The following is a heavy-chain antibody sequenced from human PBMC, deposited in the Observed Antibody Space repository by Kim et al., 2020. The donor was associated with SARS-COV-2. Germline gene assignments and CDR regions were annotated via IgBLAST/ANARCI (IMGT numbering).Heavy chain of an antibody. Sequence: SETLSLTCTVSGGSISSSSYYWGWIRQPPGKGLEWIGSIYYSGSTYYNPSLKSRVTISVDTSKNQFSLKVSSVTAADTAVYYSYSYDSSGYYADYWGQGTLVTVSS. J-gene: IGHJ4*02. D-gene: IGHD3-22*01. V-gene: IGHV4-39*01. CDR2: IYYSGST. CDR3: YSYDSSGYYADY. CDR1: GGSISSSSYY.